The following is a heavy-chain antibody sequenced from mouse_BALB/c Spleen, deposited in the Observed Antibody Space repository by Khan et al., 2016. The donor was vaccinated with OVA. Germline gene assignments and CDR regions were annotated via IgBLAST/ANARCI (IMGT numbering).Heavy chain of an antibody. J-gene: IGHJ2*01. CDR1: GYSITSDYA. V-gene: IGHV3-2*02. CDR3: ARSIMAN. CDR2: IRYSGST. Sequence: VQLKESGPGLVKPSQSLSLTCTVTGYSITSDYAWNWIRQFPANKLEWMGYIRYSGSTSYNPSLKSRISITRVTSKNQFFLQLNSVTTEDTATYYCARSIMANWGQGTTLTVSS.